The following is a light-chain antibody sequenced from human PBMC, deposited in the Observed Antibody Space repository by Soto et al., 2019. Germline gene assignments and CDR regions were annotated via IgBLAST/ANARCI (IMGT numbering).Light chain of an antibody. J-gene: IGKJ4*01. V-gene: IGKV3-11*01. CDR2: DAS. CDR1: QSVSSS. Sequence: EIVLTQSPATLSLSPGERATLSCRASQSVSSSLAWYQQRPGQAPRLLIYDASNRATGIPARFSGSGPGTDFTLANSSLQPEDFADYYCQQRSYWPLTFGGGTKVEIK. CDR3: QQRSYWPLT.